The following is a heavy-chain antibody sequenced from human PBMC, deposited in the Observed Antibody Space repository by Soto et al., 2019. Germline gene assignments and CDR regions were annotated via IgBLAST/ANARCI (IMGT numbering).Heavy chain of an antibody. Sequence: QVQLVQSGAEVKKPGSSVKVSCKASGGTFSSYAISWVRQAPGQGLEWMGGIIPMFGTADYAQKFQGRVTIPADESTNTAYMELSSLRSDDTAVYYCATMKGGSQYYYYGMDVWGQGTTVTVSS. CDR3: ATMKGGSQYYYYGMDV. CDR2: IIPMFGTA. D-gene: IGHD3-10*01. CDR1: GGTFSSYA. V-gene: IGHV1-69*12. J-gene: IGHJ6*02.